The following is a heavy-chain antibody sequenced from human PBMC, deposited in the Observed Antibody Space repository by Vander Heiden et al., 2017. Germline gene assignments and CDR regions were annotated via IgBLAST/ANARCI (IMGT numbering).Heavy chain of an antibody. CDR3: ATSGFYCGGDCYPNPFDY. Sequence: QLQLQESGPGLVKPSETLSLTCTVSGGSISSSSYSWGWIRQPPGKGLEWIGSIYYSGSTYYNPSLKSRVTISVDTSKNQFSLKLSSVTAADTAVYYCATSGFYCGGDCYPNPFDYWGQETLVTVSS. J-gene: IGHJ4*02. V-gene: IGHV4-39*01. CDR2: IYYSGST. CDR1: GGSISSSSYS. D-gene: IGHD2-21*02.